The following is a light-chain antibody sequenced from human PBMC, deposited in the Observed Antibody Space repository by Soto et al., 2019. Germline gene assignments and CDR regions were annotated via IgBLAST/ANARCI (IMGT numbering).Light chain of an antibody. CDR3: ETCDSNTHTV. V-gene: IGLV4-60*03. Sequence: QLVLTQSSSASASLGSSVKLTCTLSSGHSSYIIAWHQQQPGKAPRYLMKLEGSGSYNKGSGVPDRFSGSSSGADRYLTISNLQSEDEADYYCETCDSNTHTVFGGGTKVTVL. CDR2: LEGSGSY. CDR1: SGHSSYI. J-gene: IGLJ3*02.